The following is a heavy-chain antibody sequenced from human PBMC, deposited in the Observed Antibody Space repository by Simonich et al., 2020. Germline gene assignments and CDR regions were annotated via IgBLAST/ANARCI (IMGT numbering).Heavy chain of an antibody. CDR2: FYYSGGT. V-gene: IGHV4-39*01. CDR1: GGSISISSYY. CDR3: ARHAGFAFDI. D-gene: IGHD6-13*01. Sequence: QLQLQESGPGLVKPSETLSLTCTVSGGSISISSYYWGWIRQPPGTGLEWIGRFYYSGGTYYNPSLKSRVTISVDTSKNQFSLKLSSVTAADTAVYYCARHAGFAFDIWGQGTMVTVSS. J-gene: IGHJ3*02.